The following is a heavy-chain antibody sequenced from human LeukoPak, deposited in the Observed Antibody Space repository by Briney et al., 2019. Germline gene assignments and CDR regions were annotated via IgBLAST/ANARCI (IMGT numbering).Heavy chain of an antibody. CDR3: ARERPTVTIDY. J-gene: IGHJ4*02. CDR2: IYYSGST. CDR1: GGSISSGDYY. D-gene: IGHD4-17*01. V-gene: IGHV4-30-4*01. Sequence: SETLSLTCTVSGGSISSGDYYWSWIRQPPGKGLEWIGYIYYSGSTHYNPSLKSRVTISVDTSKNQFSLKLSSVTAADTAVYYCARERPTVTIDYWGQGTLVTVSS.